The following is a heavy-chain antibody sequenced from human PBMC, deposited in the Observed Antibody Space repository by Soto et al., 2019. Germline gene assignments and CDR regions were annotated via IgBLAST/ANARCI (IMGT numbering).Heavy chain of an antibody. CDR1: GFSLSSARMG. J-gene: IGHJ3*02. D-gene: IGHD3-16*02. Sequence: GSGPTLVNPTETLTLTCTVSGFSLSSARMGVSWIRQPPGKALEWLAHIFSNDEKSYSTSLKSRLTISKDTSKSQVVLTMNNMDPVDTATYYCARIGAGDYVWGSYRYEAFDIWAKGQWSPSPQ. V-gene: IGHV2-26*01. CDR3: ARIGAGDYVWGSYRYEAFDI. CDR2: IFSNDEK.